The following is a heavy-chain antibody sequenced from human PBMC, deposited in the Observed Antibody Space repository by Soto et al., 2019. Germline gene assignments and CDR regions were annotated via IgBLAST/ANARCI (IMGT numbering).Heavy chain of an antibody. D-gene: IGHD1-26*01. CDR3: ARDWYSGRSDGFDI. CDR1: GFTFGAYT. J-gene: IGHJ3*02. CDR2: ISYDGNSE. V-gene: IGHV3-30-3*01. Sequence: QVQLVESGGGVVQPGMSLRLSCAASGFTFGAYTMNWVRQPPGKGLEWVSAISYDGNSEEYTDPVKGGFTASGDNFKNPESLQMNGLKSEDTAVYYCARDWYSGRSDGFDIWGQGTMVTVSS.